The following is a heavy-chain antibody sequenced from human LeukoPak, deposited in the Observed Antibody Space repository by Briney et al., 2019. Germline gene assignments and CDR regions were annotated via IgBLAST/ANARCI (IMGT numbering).Heavy chain of an antibody. CDR3: ARVPAAEEPAAIYYYYYMDV. Sequence: SLKVSCEASGGTFSSYAISWGRQAPGEGLEWMGGIIPIFGTANYAQKFQGRVTITTDESTSTAYMELSSLRSEDTAVHYCARVPAAEEPAAIYYYYYMDVWGKGTTVTVSS. CDR2: IIPIFGTA. CDR1: GGTFSSYA. V-gene: IGHV1-69*05. D-gene: IGHD2-2*01. J-gene: IGHJ6*03.